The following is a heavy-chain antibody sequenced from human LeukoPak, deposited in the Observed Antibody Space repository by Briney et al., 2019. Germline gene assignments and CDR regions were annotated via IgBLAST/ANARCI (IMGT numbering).Heavy chain of an antibody. D-gene: IGHD6-13*01. J-gene: IGHJ5*02. CDR1: GFTFGDYA. CDR2: IYSGGST. V-gene: IGHV3-53*01. Sequence: GRSLRLSCTASGFTFGDYAMSWFRQAPGKGLEWVSVIYSGGSTYYADSVKGRFTISRDNSKNTLYLQMNSLRAEDTAVYYCARVVVAAAGTFDPWGQGTLVTVSS. CDR3: ARVVVAAAGTFDP.